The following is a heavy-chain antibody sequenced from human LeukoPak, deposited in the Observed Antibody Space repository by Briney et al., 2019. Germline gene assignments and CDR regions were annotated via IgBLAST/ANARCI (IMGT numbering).Heavy chain of an antibody. Sequence: GGSLRLSCAASGFTFDDYTMHWVRQAPRKGLEWVSLISWDGGSTYYADSVKGRFTISRDNSKNSLYLQMNSLRTEDTALYYCAKDSADPGYDSSGPLGAFDIWGQGTMVTVSS. J-gene: IGHJ3*02. CDR1: GFTFDDYT. CDR3: AKDSADPGYDSSGPLGAFDI. V-gene: IGHV3-43*01. D-gene: IGHD3-22*01. CDR2: ISWDGGST.